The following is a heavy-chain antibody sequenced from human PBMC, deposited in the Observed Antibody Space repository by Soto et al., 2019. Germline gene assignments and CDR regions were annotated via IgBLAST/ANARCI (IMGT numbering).Heavy chain of an antibody. V-gene: IGHV3-23*01. CDR3: AKYHLDNSTSRNTFDY. Sequence: EVQLLESGGGLVQPGGSLRLSCAASGFTFSSYAMSWVRQAPGRGLEWVSVIGGRGDITYYAESVKGRFTISRDNSKNTMYLQMNSLRAEDTAVYYCAKYHLDNSTSRNTFDYWGQGTLVTVSS. CDR1: GFTFSSYA. D-gene: IGHD3-22*01. J-gene: IGHJ4*02. CDR2: IGGRGDIT.